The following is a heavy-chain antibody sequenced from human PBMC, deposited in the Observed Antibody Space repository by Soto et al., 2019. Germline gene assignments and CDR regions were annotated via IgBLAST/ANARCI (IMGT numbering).Heavy chain of an antibody. V-gene: IGHV3-30-3*01. D-gene: IGHD1-26*01. Sequence: PGGSLRLSCAASGFTFSSYAMHWVRQAPGKGLEWVAVISYDGSNKYYADSVKGRFTISRDNSKNTLYLQMNSLRAEDTAVYYCARDQVLKSTDGSYHGGADYWGQGTLVTVSS. CDR2: ISYDGSNK. J-gene: IGHJ4*02. CDR3: ARDQVLKSTDGSYHGGADY. CDR1: GFTFSSYA.